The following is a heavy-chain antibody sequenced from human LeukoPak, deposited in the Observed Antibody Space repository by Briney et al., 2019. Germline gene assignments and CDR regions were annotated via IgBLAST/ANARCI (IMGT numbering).Heavy chain of an antibody. V-gene: IGHV3-23*01. J-gene: IGHJ4*02. Sequence: GGSLRLSCAASGFTFSSYAMSWVRQAPGKGLEWVSAISGSGGGTYYADSVKGRFTISRDNSKNTLYLQMNSLRAEDTAVYYCAKENTIFGVVIIPFDYWGQGTLVTVSS. CDR2: ISGSGGGT. CDR1: GFTFSSYA. D-gene: IGHD3-3*01. CDR3: AKENTIFGVVIIPFDY.